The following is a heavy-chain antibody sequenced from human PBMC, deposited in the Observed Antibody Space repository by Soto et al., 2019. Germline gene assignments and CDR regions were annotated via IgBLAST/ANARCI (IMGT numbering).Heavy chain of an antibody. Sequence: SVTMRLTCGVSDYSRRGGYYRGWVRPPQGKGLEWIATIYYDGSTNYNPSLKSRVTISVDTSKSRFSLKLSSVTAADAAVYYCARLPTSSSYYDLLTGYSVDDWGQGTLVTVS. CDR2: IYYDGST. CDR3: ARLPTSSSYYDLLTGYSVDD. D-gene: IGHD3-9*01. V-gene: IGHV4-38-2*01. J-gene: IGHJ4*02. CDR1: DYSRRGGYY.